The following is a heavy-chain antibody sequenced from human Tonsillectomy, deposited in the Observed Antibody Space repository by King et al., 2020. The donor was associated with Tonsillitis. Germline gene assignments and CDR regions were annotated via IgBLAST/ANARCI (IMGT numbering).Heavy chain of an antibody. J-gene: IGHJ4*02. CDR3: ATRLSSTSGYYFGY. Sequence: VQLVESGGGVVQPGRSLRLSCAASGFTFSNYGMHWVRQAPGKGLEWVAVISYDGSNKYYVDSVKGRFTISRDSSKSTLYLQMNSLRAEDTAVYYCATRLSSTSGYYFGYWGQGTLVTVSP. D-gene: IGHD2-2*01. CDR1: GFTFSNYG. CDR2: ISYDGSNK. V-gene: IGHV3-30*03.